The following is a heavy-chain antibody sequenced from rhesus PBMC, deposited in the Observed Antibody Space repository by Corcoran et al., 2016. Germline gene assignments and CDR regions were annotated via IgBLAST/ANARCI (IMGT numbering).Heavy chain of an antibody. CDR1: GGSISSSS. Sequence: QLQLQESGPGLVKPSETLPVTCAVSGGSISSSSWSWIRQAPGKGLEWIGYTLGGGGNANHNPPRQGRVPRSGDTSKNQLSLKLGSVTTADTAEYYCARDRGAFDFWGQGLRVTVSS. J-gene: IGHJ3*01. CDR3: ARDRGAFDF. V-gene: IGHV4-169*02. CDR2: TLGGGGNA.